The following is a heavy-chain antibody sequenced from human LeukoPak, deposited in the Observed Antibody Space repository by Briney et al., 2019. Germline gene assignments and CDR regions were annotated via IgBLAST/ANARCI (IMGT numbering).Heavy chain of an antibody. CDR2: MNPNSGNT. J-gene: IGHJ4*02. D-gene: IGHD3-22*01. V-gene: IGHV1-8*01. Sequence: ASVKVSCKASGYTFTSYDINWVRQATGQGLEWMGWMNPNSGNTGYAQKFQGRVTMTRNTSISTAYMELSSLRSDDTAVYYCARARDKPTYYYDSSGYHYWGQGTLVTVSS. CDR1: GYTFTSYD. CDR3: ARARDKPTYYYDSSGYHY.